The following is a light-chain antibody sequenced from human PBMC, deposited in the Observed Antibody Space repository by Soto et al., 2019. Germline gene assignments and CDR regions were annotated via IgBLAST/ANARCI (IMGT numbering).Light chain of an antibody. V-gene: IGLV1-44*01. Sequence: QAVVTQPPSASGAPGQGVTISCSGSSSNIGSNTVHWYQQLPGTAPKLLIYNNNQRPSGVPDRFSGSKSGTSASLAISGLQSEDEADYHCAAWDDSLNGVVFGGGTKLTVL. J-gene: IGLJ2*01. CDR1: SSNIGSNT. CDR3: AAWDDSLNGVV. CDR2: NNN.